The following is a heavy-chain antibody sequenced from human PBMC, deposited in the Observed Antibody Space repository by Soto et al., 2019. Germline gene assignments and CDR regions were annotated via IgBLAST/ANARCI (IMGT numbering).Heavy chain of an antibody. V-gene: IGHV1-18*01. J-gene: IGHJ3*02. CDR1: GYTFTSYG. Sequence: SVKVSCKASGYTFTSYGISWVRQAPGQGLEWMGWISAYNGNTNYAQKLQGRVIMTTDTSTSTAYMELRSLRSDDTAVYYCARDWGYFDWSGNAFDIWGQGTMVTVSS. D-gene: IGHD3-9*01. CDR3: ARDWGYFDWSGNAFDI. CDR2: ISAYNGNT.